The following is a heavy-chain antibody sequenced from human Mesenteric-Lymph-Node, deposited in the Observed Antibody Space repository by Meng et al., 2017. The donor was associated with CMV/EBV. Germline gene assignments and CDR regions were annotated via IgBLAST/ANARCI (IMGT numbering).Heavy chain of an antibody. CDR3: AGGGLTYYYDSSYAFDI. CDR1: GGTFSSYA. CDR2: IIPILGIA. Sequence: SVKVSCKASGGTFSSYAISWVRQAPGQGLEWMGGIIPILGIANYAQKFQGRVTITADKSTSTAYMELSSLRSEDTAVYYCAGGGLTYYYDSSYAFDIWGQGTMVTVSS. V-gene: IGHV1-69*10. D-gene: IGHD3-22*01. J-gene: IGHJ3*02.